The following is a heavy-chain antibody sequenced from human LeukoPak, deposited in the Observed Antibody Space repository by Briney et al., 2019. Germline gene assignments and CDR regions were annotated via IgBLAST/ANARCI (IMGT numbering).Heavy chain of an antibody. CDR2: INHSGST. CDR3: ARSRREVPAAATFDY. CDR1: GGSFSGYY. Sequence: SETLSLTCAVYGGSFSGYYWSWLRQPPGKGLEWLGEINHSGSTNYNPSLKSRVTISVDTSKNQFSLKLSSVAAADTAVYYCARSRREVPAAATFDYWGQGTLVTVSS. D-gene: IGHD2-2*01. J-gene: IGHJ4*02. V-gene: IGHV4-34*01.